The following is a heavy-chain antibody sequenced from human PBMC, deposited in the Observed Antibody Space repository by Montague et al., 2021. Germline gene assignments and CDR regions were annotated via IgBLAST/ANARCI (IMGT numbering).Heavy chain of an antibody. Sequence: SLRLSCAASGFTFDDYAMHWVRQAPGKGLEWVSGISWNSGNIGYADSVKGRFTISRDNAKNSLYLQMNSLRAEDTAVYYCARIRKGADYWGQGTLVTVSS. CDR1: GFTFDDYA. CDR2: ISWNSGNI. J-gene: IGHJ4*02. D-gene: IGHD2/OR15-2a*01. V-gene: IGHV3-9*01. CDR3: ARIRKGADY.